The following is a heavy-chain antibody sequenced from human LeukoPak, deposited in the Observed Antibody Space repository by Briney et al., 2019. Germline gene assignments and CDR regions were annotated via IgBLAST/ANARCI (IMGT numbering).Heavy chain of an antibody. Sequence: SQTLSLTCTVSGASISSGGYYWSWIHQHPGKGLEWIGDISYSGSPYYNPSLKSRVTISVDTSRNQFSLKLSSVTAADTAVYYCARGPHCSSTSCYSEYFHHWGQGTLVTVSS. D-gene: IGHD2-2*01. J-gene: IGHJ1*01. CDR3: ARGPHCSSTSCYSEYFHH. CDR2: ISYSGSP. CDR1: GASISSGGYY. V-gene: IGHV4-31*03.